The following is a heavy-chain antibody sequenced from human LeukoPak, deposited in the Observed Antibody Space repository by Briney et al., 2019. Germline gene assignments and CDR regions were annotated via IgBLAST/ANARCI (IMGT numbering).Heavy chain of an antibody. V-gene: IGHV5-51*01. CDR3: ARNSPSSGYDFDY. CDR1: GFRFTSYW. D-gene: IGHD5-12*01. Sequence: GESLKISCKGSGFRFTSYWIGWVRQMPGKGLEWMGFIYPGDSHTRYSPSFQGQVTISADKSISTAYLQWSSLKASDTAMYYCARNSPSSGYDFDYWGQGTLVTVSS. CDR2: IYPGDSHT. J-gene: IGHJ4*02.